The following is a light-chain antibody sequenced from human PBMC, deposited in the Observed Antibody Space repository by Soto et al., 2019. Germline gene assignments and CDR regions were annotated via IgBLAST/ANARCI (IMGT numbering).Light chain of an antibody. CDR2: DAS. J-gene: IGKJ1*01. CDR3: QQFYNYPRT. CDR1: QTSATY. V-gene: IGKV1-39*01. Sequence: DIQMTQSPSSLSASVEDRVTITCRASQTSATYINWYQQTPGKAPKLLIYDASTLQTGVPSRFSGSGSGTDFTLTVSDLQSEDFGTYYCQQFYNYPRTFGQGTKVDIK.